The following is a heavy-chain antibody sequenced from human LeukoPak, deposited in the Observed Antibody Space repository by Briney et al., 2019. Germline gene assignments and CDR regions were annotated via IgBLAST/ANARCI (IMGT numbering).Heavy chain of an antibody. Sequence: GGSLRLSCAASGFTFSDYYMSWIRQAPGKGLEWVSYISSSSSYTNYADSVKGRFTISRDNAKNSLYLQMNSLRAEDTAVYYCATYCSGGSCFDYWGQGTLVTVSS. D-gene: IGHD2-15*01. CDR3: ATYCSGGSCFDY. J-gene: IGHJ4*02. CDR2: ISSSSSYT. CDR1: GFTFSDYY. V-gene: IGHV3-11*06.